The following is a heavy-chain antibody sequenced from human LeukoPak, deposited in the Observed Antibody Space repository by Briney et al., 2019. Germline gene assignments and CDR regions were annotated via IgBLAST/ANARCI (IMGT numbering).Heavy chain of an antibody. CDR3: AKATGWKLLLLSFDY. V-gene: IGHV3-9*01. Sequence: GGSLRLSCAASGFTFDDYAMHWVRQAPGKGLEWVSGISWNSGSIGYADSVKGRFTISRDNAKNSLYLQMNSLRAEDTALYYCAKATGWKLLLLSFDYWGQGTLVTVSS. J-gene: IGHJ4*02. D-gene: IGHD1-26*01. CDR1: GFTFDDYA. CDR2: ISWNSGSI.